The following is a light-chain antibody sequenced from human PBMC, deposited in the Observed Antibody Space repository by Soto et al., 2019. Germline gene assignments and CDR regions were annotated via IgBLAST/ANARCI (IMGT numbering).Light chain of an antibody. J-gene: IGLJ1*01. CDR1: SSDVGSYNL. CDR3: CSYAGSSTFWV. V-gene: IGLV2-23*02. Sequence: QSALTQPASVSGSPGQSITISCTGTSSDVGSYNLVSWYQQHPGKAPKPMIYEVSKRPSGVSNRFSGSKSGNTASLTISGLQAEDEADYYCCSYAGSSTFWVFGTGTKVTVL. CDR2: EVS.